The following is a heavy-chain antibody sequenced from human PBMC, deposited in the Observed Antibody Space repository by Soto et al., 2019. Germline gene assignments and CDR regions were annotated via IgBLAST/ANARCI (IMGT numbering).Heavy chain of an antibody. CDR1: GGTFSNYA. CDR3: ARASYSGRYYPLFDY. V-gene: IGHV1-69*13. Sequence: SVKASCKASGGTFSNYAISWVRQAPGQGLEWMGGIIPIFGTANYAQKFQGRVSITADESTSTAYMELSSLRSEDTAVYYCARASYSGRYYPLFDYWGQGALFTVSS. J-gene: IGHJ4*02. D-gene: IGHD1-26*01. CDR2: IIPIFGTA.